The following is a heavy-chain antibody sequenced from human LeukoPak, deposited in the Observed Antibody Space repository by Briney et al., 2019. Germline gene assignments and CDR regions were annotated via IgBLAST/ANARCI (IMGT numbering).Heavy chain of an antibody. Sequence: SVKVSCKASGGTFSSYAISWVRQAPGQGLEWMGGIIPIFGTANYAQKFQGRVTITTDESTSTAYMELSSLRSEDTAVYYCARVERGIAVLNWFDPWGQGTLVTVSS. V-gene: IGHV1-69*05. J-gene: IGHJ5*02. CDR2: IIPIFGTA. D-gene: IGHD6-19*01. CDR1: GGTFSSYA. CDR3: ARVERGIAVLNWFDP.